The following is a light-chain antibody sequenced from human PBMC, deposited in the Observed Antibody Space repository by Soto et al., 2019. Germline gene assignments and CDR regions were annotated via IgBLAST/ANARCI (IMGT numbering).Light chain of an antibody. CDR2: WAS. Sequence: DIVLTQSPDSLAVSLGERATINCKPSHNILYSSDNKNYLSWYQQRPGQPPKLLFYWASTRESGVPDRFSGRGSGTHFKLTITSLQAEDVAVYYCQQYYSSPPTFGQGTKVEIK. J-gene: IGKJ1*01. CDR1: HNILYSSDNKNY. V-gene: IGKV4-1*01. CDR3: QQYYSSPPT.